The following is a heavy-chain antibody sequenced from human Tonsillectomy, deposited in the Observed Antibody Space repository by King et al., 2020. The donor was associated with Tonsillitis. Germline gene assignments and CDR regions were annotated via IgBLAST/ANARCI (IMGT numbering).Heavy chain of an antibody. J-gene: IGHJ4*02. Sequence: VQLVESGGGVVQPGSALRLSCSASGFTFRGYVMHLGRQAPSKVLEWVAVISYGGINKYYADSVKGRCTISRDNSKNTLYLQMNSLRAEDTAVYYCAKDGDYLSFDYWGQGTLVTVSS. CDR2: ISYGGINK. CDR1: GFTFRGYV. D-gene: IGHD4-17*01. V-gene: IGHV3-30*18. CDR3: AKDGDYLSFDY.